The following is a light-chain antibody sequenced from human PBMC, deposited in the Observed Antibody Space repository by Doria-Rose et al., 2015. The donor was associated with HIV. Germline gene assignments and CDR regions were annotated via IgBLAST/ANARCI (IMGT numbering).Light chain of an antibody. Sequence: DLRMTPSPESLGMSLGARADLNCKSNQSLLYTSKNYLAWYQQKPGQPPKLLIYWASTRQSGVPARFSGSGSGTDFTLTISSLEAEDVAVYYCQQYYDTPSFGPGTTVDIK. CDR2: WAS. V-gene: IGKV4-1*01. CDR1: QSLLYTSKNY. J-gene: IGKJ3*01. CDR3: QQYYDTPS.